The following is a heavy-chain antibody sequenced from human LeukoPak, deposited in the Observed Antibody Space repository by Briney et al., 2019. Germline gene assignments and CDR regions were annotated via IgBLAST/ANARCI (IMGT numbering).Heavy chain of an antibody. D-gene: IGHD3-10*01. CDR3: ARTENNMVRDIYGMDV. Sequence: ASVKVSCKASGYTFTSYYIHWVRQPPGQGLEWMGIINPSGGSTIYAQKFQGRVTMTRDTSTSTVYMELSSLRSEDTAVYYCARTENNMVRDIYGMDVWGQGTKVTVSS. V-gene: IGHV1-46*01. CDR2: INPSGGST. CDR1: GYTFTSYY. J-gene: IGHJ6*02.